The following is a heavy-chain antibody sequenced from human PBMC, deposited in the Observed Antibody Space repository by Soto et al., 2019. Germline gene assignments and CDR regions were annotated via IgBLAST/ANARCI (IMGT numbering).Heavy chain of an antibody. V-gene: IGHV1-46*03. CDR2: INPSGGST. CDR3: ASGCSGGSCYPYYFDY. CDR1: XXXFXSYY. J-gene: IGHJ4*02. D-gene: IGHD2-15*01. Sequence: VSXXXXXXXFXSYYMHWXRQAPGQGLEWMGIINPSGGSTSYAQKFQGRVTMTRDTSTSTVYMELSSLRSEDTAVYYCASGCSGGSCYPYYFDYWGQGTLVTVSS.